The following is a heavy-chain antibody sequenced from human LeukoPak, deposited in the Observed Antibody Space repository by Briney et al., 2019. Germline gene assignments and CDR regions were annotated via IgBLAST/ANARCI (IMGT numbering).Heavy chain of an antibody. Sequence: GASVKVSCKASGYTFTGYYMHWVRQAPGQGLEWMGWINPNSGGTNYAQKFQGRVTMTRDTSISTAYMELSRLRSDDTAVYYCARDAGYCSGGSCYLFDYWGQGTLVTVSS. CDR3: ARDAGYCSGGSCYLFDY. J-gene: IGHJ4*02. CDR2: INPNSGGT. D-gene: IGHD2-15*01. V-gene: IGHV1-2*02. CDR1: GYTFTGYY.